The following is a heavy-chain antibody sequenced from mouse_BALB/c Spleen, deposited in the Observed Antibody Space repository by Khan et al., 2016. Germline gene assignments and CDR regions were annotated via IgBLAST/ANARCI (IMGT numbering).Heavy chain of an antibody. Sequence: EVELVESGPGLVKPSQSLSLTCSVTGYSITSGYYWNWIRQFPENKLEWMGYISYDGSNNYNPSLKNRFSITRDTSRNQFFLKLNSVTTEDTATYYCARWDFGSRRYYFDYWGQGTTLTVSS. D-gene: IGHD1-1*01. CDR2: ISYDGSN. J-gene: IGHJ2*01. CDR3: ARWDFGSRRYYFDY. CDR1: GYSITSGYY. V-gene: IGHV3-6*02.